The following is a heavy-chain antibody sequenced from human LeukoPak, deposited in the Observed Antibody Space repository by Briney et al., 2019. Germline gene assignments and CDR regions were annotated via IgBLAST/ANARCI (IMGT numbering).Heavy chain of an antibody. J-gene: IGHJ4*02. CDR3: ARGGTAFDY. Sequence: SETLSLNCTVSGGSISSYYWSWIRQPPGKGLEWIGYIYYSGSTNYNPSLKSRVTISVDTSKNQFSLKLSSVTAADTAVNYCARGGTAFDYWGQGTLVTVSS. D-gene: IGHD1-26*01. CDR1: GGSISSYY. V-gene: IGHV4-59*01. CDR2: IYYSGST.